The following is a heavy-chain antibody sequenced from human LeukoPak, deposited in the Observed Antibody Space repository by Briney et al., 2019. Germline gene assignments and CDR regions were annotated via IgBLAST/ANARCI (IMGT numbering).Heavy chain of an antibody. D-gene: IGHD5-24*01. CDR3: ARGGRDGYNFGQAPNQPEYWYFDL. V-gene: IGHV4-61*05. Sequence: PSETLSLTCTVSGGSISSSTYYWGWIRQPPGKGLEWIGYIYYSGSTNYNPSLKSRVTISVDTSKNQFSLKLSSVTAADTAVYYCARGGRDGYNFGQAPNQPEYWYFDLWGCGNRVTVSS. J-gene: IGHJ2*01. CDR2: IYYSGST. CDR1: GGSISSSTYY.